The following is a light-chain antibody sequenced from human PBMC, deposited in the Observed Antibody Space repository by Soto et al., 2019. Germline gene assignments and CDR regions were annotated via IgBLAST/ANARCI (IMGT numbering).Light chain of an antibody. Sequence: DIQMTQSRSSLSASVGDRVTITCRASQGIYNYLAWYQQKPGKAPKLLIYAASTLEAGVPSRFSGSRSGTDFTLTISSLQPEDVATYYCHKYNSALLTFGQGTRLEIK. CDR3: HKYNSALLT. J-gene: IGKJ5*01. V-gene: IGKV1-27*01. CDR1: QGIYNY. CDR2: AAS.